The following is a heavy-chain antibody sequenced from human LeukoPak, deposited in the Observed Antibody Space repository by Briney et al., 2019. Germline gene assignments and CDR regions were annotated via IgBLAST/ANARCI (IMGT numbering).Heavy chain of an antibody. D-gene: IGHD5-18*01. V-gene: IGHV1-24*01. CDR1: GYTLTELS. CDR3: ARDDGYSYGTGIDY. Sequence: ASVKVSCKVSGYTLTELSMHWVRQAPGKGLEWMGGFDPEDGETIYAQKFQGRVTMTTDTSTSTAYMELRSLRSDDTAVYYCARDDGYSYGTGIDYWGQGTLVTVSS. J-gene: IGHJ4*02. CDR2: FDPEDGET.